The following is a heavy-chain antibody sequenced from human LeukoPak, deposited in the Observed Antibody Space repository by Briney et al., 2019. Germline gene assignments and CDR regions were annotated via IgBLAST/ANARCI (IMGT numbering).Heavy chain of an antibody. CDR2: IKQDGSTK. D-gene: IGHD6-6*01. CDR3: ARIGYSRSSLDY. Sequence: PGGSLRLSCASPGFTFSNYWMTWVRQAPGKGLEWVANIKQDGSTKYYVDSVKGRFTISRDNAKNSVCLQVNSLTAEDTALYYCARIGYSRSSLDYWGQGTLVTVSS. CDR1: GFTFSNYW. V-gene: IGHV3-7*01. J-gene: IGHJ4*02.